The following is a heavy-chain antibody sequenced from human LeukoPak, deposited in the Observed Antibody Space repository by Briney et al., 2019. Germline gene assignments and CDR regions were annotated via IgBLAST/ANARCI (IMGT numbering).Heavy chain of an antibody. J-gene: IGHJ4*02. CDR3: ATMMYGSGNYYNSDY. CDR1: NYSISRTYH. Sequence: SETLSLTCTVSNYSISRTYHWGWIRQPPGKGLEWIGTVYHSGTTYYSPSLKSRVTISIHPSKNQFSLRLSSVTAADTAVYYCATMMYGSGNYYNSDYWGQGTLVTVSS. D-gene: IGHD3-10*01. V-gene: IGHV4-38-2*02. CDR2: VYHSGTT.